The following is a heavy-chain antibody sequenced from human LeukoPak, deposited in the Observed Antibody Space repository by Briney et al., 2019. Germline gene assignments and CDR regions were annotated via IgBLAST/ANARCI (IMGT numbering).Heavy chain of an antibody. CDR1: GFTFSSYA. V-gene: IGHV3-33*08. CDR3: ARDVDSSGFYFDY. CDR2: IWYDGSNK. J-gene: IGHJ4*02. Sequence: GGSLRLSCAASGFTFSSYAMSWVRQAPGKGLEWVAVIWYDGSNKYYADSVKGRFTISRDNSKNTLYLQMNSLRAEDTAVYYCARDVDSSGFYFDYWGQGTLVTVSS. D-gene: IGHD3-22*01.